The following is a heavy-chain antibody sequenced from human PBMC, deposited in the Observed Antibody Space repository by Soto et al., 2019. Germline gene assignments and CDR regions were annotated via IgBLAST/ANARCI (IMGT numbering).Heavy chain of an antibody. CDR1: GFSFTTYW. Sequence: EVQLVQSGAEVKKPGESLRISCKGSGFSFTTYWINWVRQMTGEGLEWRGTIDPTDSNTNYSPSFQGNVTISTDKSISTGYLQWSSLKASYTAMYYCAAYLGALVRGVMTPVDAMDVWGQGTTVTVAS. V-gene: IGHV5-10-1*03. D-gene: IGHD3-10*01. CDR3: AAYLGALVRGVMTPVDAMDV. CDR2: IDPTDSNT. J-gene: IGHJ6*02.